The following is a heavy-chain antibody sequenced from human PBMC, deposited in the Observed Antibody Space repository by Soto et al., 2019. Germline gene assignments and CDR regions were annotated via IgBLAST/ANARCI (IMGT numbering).Heavy chain of an antibody. V-gene: IGHV4-34*01. J-gene: IGHJ4*02. CDR1: GGSFSGYY. CDR3: ARGLKRPILTGYYSFDY. CDR2: INHSGST. Sequence: SETLSLTCAVYGGSFSGYYWSWIHQPPGKGLEWIGEINHSGSTNYNPSLKSRVTISVDTSKNQFSLKLSSVTAADTAVYYCARGLKRPILTGYYSFDYWGQGTLVTVSS. D-gene: IGHD3-9*01.